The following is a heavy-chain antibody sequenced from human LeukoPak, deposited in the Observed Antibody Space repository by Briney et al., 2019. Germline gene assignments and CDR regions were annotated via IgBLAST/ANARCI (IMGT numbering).Heavy chain of an antibody. J-gene: IGHJ4*02. CDR1: GYTFTSYY. D-gene: IGHD3-9*01. V-gene: IGHV1-46*03. Sequence: ASVKVSCKASGYTFTSYYMHWVRQAPGQGLEWMGIINPSGGSTSYAQKFQGRVTMTRDTSTSTVYMELSSLRSEDTAVYYCARGGYDILTAQPRGGFDYWGQGTLVTVSS. CDR3: ARGGYDILTAQPRGGFDY. CDR2: INPSGGST.